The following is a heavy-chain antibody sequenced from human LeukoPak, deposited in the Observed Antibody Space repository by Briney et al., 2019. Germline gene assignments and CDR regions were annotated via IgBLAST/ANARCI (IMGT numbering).Heavy chain of an antibody. V-gene: IGHV4-59*01. CDR2: IYYSGST. D-gene: IGHD3-22*01. Sequence: PSETLSLTCTASGSSISSYYWSWIRQPPGKGLEWIGYIYYSGSTNYNPSLKSRVTISVDTSKNQFSLKLSSVTAADTAVYYCARSSYYSDSSGYSYYSYYYMDVWGKGTTVTVSS. J-gene: IGHJ6*03. CDR3: ARSSYYSDSSGYSYYSYYYMDV. CDR1: GSSISSYY.